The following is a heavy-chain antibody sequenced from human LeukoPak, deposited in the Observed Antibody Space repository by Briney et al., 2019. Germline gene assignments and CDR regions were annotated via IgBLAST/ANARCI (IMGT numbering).Heavy chain of an antibody. Sequence: GSSVKVSCKASGGTFSSYAISWVRQAPGQGLEWMGGIIPIFGTANYAQKFQGRVTITADKSTSTAYMELSSLRSEDTAVYYRARAPINPINWFDPWGQGTLVTVSS. CDR2: IIPIFGTA. CDR3: ARAPINPINWFDP. CDR1: GGTFSSYA. J-gene: IGHJ5*02. V-gene: IGHV1-69*06.